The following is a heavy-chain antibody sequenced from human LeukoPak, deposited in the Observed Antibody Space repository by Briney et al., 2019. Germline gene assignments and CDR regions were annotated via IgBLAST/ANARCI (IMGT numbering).Heavy chain of an antibody. V-gene: IGHV3-11*04. D-gene: IGHD3-16*01. CDR1: GFTFSDYY. CDR2: ISSSGSTI. CDR3: ARAMSAWGVAFDI. J-gene: IGHJ3*02. Sequence: GGSLRLSCAASGFTFSDYYMSWIRQAPGKGLEWVSCISSSGSTIYYADSVKGRFTISRDNAKNSLYLQMNSLRAEDTAVYYCARAMSAWGVAFDIWGQGTMVTVSS.